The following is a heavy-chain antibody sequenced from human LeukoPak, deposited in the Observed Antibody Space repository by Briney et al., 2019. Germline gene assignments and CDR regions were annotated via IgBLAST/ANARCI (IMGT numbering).Heavy chain of an antibody. CDR2: ISVGSTYI. Sequence: GGSLRLSCAASGFTFSTYTMNWVRQAPGKGLEWVSSISVGSTYISYPDSVKGRFTISRDNAKNSLYLQVNSLRDEDSAVYYCARGLQYHEPLYFDSWGQGTLVTVSS. CDR3: ARGLQYHEPLYFDS. J-gene: IGHJ4*02. D-gene: IGHD4-11*01. CDR1: GFTFSTYT. V-gene: IGHV3-21*06.